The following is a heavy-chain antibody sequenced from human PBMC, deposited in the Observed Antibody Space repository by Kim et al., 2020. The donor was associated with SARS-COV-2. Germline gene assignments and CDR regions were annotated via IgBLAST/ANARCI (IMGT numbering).Heavy chain of an antibody. V-gene: IGHV3-33*05. Sequence: GGSLRLSRAASGFTFSSYGMHWVRQAPGKGLEWVAVISYDGSNKYYADSVKGRFTISRDNSKNTLYLQMNSLRAEDTAVYYCAREWIQLWYYYGMDVWGQGTTVTVSS. CDR3: AREWIQLWYYYGMDV. J-gene: IGHJ6*02. CDR1: GFTFSSYG. D-gene: IGHD5-18*01. CDR2: ISYDGSNK.